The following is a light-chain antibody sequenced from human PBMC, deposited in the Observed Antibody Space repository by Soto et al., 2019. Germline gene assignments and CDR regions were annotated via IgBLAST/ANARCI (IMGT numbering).Light chain of an antibody. CDR3: QQYNDYSTWT. CDR1: QSIRIW. V-gene: IGKV1-5*01. J-gene: IGKJ1*01. CDR2: NAS. Sequence: DIQMTHSPSTLSASVGDRGTITCRASQSIRIWLAWYQQKPGKAPKVLIWNASTLQRGVPSRFSGSRSGTEFSLTISSLQPDEFATYHCQQYNDYSTWTFGKGTKVDI.